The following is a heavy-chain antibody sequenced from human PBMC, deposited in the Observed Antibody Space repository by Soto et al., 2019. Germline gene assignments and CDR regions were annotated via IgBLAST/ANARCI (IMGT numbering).Heavy chain of an antibody. V-gene: IGHV3-30-3*01. J-gene: IGHJ5*02. D-gene: IGHD2-15*01. CDR2: ISYDGSNK. CDR3: ARDKLYCSGGSCIRWFDP. Sequence: GGSLRLSCAASGFTFSSYAMHWVRQAPGKGLEWVAVISYDGSNKYYADSVKGRFTISRDNSKNTLYLQMNSLRAEDTAVYYCARDKLYCSGGSCIRWFDPWGQGTLVTVSS. CDR1: GFTFSSYA.